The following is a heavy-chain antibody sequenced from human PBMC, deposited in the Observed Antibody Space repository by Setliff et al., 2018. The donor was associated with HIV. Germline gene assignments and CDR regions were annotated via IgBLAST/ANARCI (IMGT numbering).Heavy chain of an antibody. Sequence: EASVKVSCKASGGTFSSYAISWVRQAPGQGLEWMGGIIPIFGTANYAQKFQGRVTITADESTSTAYMELSSLRSEDTAVYYCAREPGNSGYMEAYYFDYWGQGTLVTVSS. D-gene: IGHD5-12*01. V-gene: IGHV1-69*13. J-gene: IGHJ4*02. CDR1: GGTFSSYA. CDR2: IIPIFGTA. CDR3: AREPGNSGYMEAYYFDY.